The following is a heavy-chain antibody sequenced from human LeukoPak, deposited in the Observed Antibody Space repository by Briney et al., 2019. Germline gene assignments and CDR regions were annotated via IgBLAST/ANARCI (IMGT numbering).Heavy chain of an antibody. V-gene: IGHV4-59*01. D-gene: IGHD1-26*01. Sequence: SETLSLTCTVSGGSISSYYWSWIRQPPGKGLEWIGYIYYSGSTNYNPSLKSRVTISVDTSKNQFSLKLSSVTAADTAVYYCAGARVGATVGYYYYMDVWGKGTTVTVSS. CDR1: GGSISSYY. J-gene: IGHJ6*03. CDR3: AGARVGATVGYYYYMDV. CDR2: IYYSGST.